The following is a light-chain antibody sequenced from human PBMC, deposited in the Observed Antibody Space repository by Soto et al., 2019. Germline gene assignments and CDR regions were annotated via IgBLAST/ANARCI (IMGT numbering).Light chain of an antibody. CDR1: SGHSSYA. CDR3: QTWGTGIRV. CDR2: LNSDGSH. J-gene: IGLJ2*01. Sequence: QPVLTQSPSASASLGASVKLTCNLSSGHSSYAIAWHPQQPEKGPRYLMKLNSDGSHSKGDGIPDRFSGSSSGAERYLTISILQSEDEADYYCQTWGTGIRVFGGGTKLTVL. V-gene: IGLV4-69*01.